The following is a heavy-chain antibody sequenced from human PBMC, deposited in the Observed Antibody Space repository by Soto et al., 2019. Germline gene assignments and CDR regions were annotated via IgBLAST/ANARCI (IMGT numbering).Heavy chain of an antibody. D-gene: IGHD3-16*01. CDR1: GFSFSRYG. CDR3: ARDRGQPMGGDAFDM. Sequence: QVQLVESGGGMVQPGRSLRLSCAASGFSFSRYGMHWVRQAPGKGLEWVALIWYDGSNKYYVDSVKGRFTISRDNSKNTLYLQMNSLRAEDTAVYYCARDRGQPMGGDAFDMWGQGTMVTVSS. V-gene: IGHV3-33*01. J-gene: IGHJ3*02. CDR2: IWYDGSNK.